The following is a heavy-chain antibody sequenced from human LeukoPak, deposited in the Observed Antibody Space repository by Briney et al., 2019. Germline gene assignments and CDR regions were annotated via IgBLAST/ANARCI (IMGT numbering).Heavy chain of an antibody. Sequence: PSETLSLTCAVYGGSFCGYYWSWIRQPPGKGLEWIGEVNHSGSTNYNPSLKSRVTISVDTSKSQFSLKLSSVTAADTAVYYCARKYYDYVWGSYRSDAFDIWGQGTMVTVSS. CDR2: VNHSGST. V-gene: IGHV4-34*01. CDR1: GGSFCGYY. D-gene: IGHD3-16*02. CDR3: ARKYYDYVWGSYRSDAFDI. J-gene: IGHJ3*02.